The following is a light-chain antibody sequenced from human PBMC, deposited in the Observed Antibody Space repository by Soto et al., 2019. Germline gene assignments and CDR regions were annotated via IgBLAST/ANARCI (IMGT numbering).Light chain of an antibody. Sequence: QSVLTQPPSVSGAPGQRVTISCTGSSSNIGAGYDVHWYQQLPGTAPKVLIYDNNNRPSGVPDRFSGSKSGTSASLAITVLQAEDESDYYCHSYDVSLSGPGFGGGTKLTVL. V-gene: IGLV1-40*01. CDR1: SSNIGAGYD. CDR2: DNN. J-gene: IGLJ2*01. CDR3: HSYDVSLSGPG.